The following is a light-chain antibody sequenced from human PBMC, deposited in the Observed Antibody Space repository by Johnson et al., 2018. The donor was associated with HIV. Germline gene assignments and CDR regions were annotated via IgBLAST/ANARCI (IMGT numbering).Light chain of an antibody. V-gene: IGLV1-51*01. J-gene: IGLJ1*01. Sequence: QSVLTQPPSVSAAPGQKVTISCSGSSSNIGNNYVSWYQQLPGTAPKLLIYDNNKRPSGIPDRFSGSKSGTSATLVITGLQTGDEAEYFCVTWENSLSATDVFGTGTKVTVL. CDR3: VTWENSLSATDV. CDR2: DNN. CDR1: SSNIGNNY.